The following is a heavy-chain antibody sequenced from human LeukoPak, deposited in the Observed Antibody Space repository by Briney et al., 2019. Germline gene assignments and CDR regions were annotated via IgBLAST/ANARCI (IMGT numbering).Heavy chain of an antibody. CDR2: ISFDGSSE. J-gene: IGHJ4*02. V-gene: IGHV3-30*18. D-gene: IGHD6-13*01. CDR1: GFTFSTYV. CDR3: AKTAGSKAAAGTGYFDY. Sequence: HTGGSLRLSCAASGFTFSTYVMHWVRQTPGKGLEWVAVISFDGSSEYYADSVKGRFTISRDNSKNTLYLQINSLRAEDTAVYYCAKTAGSKAAAGTGYFDYWGQGALVTVSS.